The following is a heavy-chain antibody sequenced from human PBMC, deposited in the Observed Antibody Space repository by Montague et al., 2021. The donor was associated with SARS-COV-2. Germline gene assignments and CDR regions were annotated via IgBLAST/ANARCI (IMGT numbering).Heavy chain of an antibody. V-gene: IGHV4-34*01. D-gene: IGHD3-22*01. Sequence: SETLSLTCAVYGGSLSDYFWTWIRQPPGKGLEWIGEINHRGTSNYNPSLKSRVSMSVDTSKNQFSLYLGSVTAADTAVYYCARGRQHFNMIVVVMTGGEYYFDYWGQGTLVTVSS. J-gene: IGHJ4*02. CDR2: INHRGTS. CDR1: GGSLSDYF. CDR3: ARGRQHFNMIVVVMTGGEYYFDY.